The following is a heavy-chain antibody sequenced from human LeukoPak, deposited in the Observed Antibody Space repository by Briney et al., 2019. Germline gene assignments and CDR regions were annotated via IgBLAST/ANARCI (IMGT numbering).Heavy chain of an antibody. Sequence: ASVKVSCKASGYNFISYGISWVRLVPGQGLEWMGWISAYTGDTNYAQSFQGRITMTTDTSTGTAYMELRSLKSDDTAVYYCARNAYGTSSENYFDFWGRGTLVTVSS. CDR1: GYNFISYG. V-gene: IGHV1-18*01. CDR2: ISAYTGDT. CDR3: ARNAYGTSSENYFDF. J-gene: IGHJ4*02. D-gene: IGHD6-6*01.